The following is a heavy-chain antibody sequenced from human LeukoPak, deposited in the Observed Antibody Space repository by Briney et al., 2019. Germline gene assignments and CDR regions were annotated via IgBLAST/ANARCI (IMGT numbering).Heavy chain of an antibody. V-gene: IGHV3-43D*03. CDR3: AKDGPKCSNTASYCGMDV. CDR1: GFTFSSYS. CDR2: ITWDGGTT. J-gene: IGHJ6*02. Sequence: GGSLRLSCAASGFTFSSYSMNWVRQAPGKGLEWVSLITWDGGTTYYADSVKGRFTISRDNSRNSLYLQMNSLRADDTALYYCAKDGPKCSNTASYCGMDVWGQGTTVTVSS. D-gene: IGHD3-10*02.